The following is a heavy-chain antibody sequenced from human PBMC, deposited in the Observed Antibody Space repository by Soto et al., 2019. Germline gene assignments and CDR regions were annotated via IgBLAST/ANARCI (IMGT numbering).Heavy chain of an antibody. CDR2: IKSKTDGGTT. CDR1: GFTFNNAW. J-gene: IGHJ6*02. D-gene: IGHD1-1*01. Sequence: PGGSLRLSCAASGFTFNNAWMNWVRQAPGKGLEWVGRIKSKTDGGTTDYAAPVKGRFTISRDDLKNTLYLQMNSLKTDDTAVYYCTTGSRNWIRKDYYYYGMDVWGQGTQVTVSS. V-gene: IGHV3-15*07. CDR3: TTGSRNWIRKDYYYYGMDV.